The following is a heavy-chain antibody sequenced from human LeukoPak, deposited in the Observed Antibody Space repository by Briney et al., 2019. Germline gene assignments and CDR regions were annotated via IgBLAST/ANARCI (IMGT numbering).Heavy chain of an antibody. Sequence: SETLSLTCAVYGGSFSGFYWSWIRQPPGKGLEWIGEINHSGSTNYNPSLKSRVTISVDTSKNQFSLKLSSVTAADTAVYYCARAPLSGSYLINWFDPWGQGTLVTVSS. V-gene: IGHV4-34*01. CDR1: GGSFSGFY. CDR2: INHSGST. D-gene: IGHD1-26*01. CDR3: ARAPLSGSYLINWFDP. J-gene: IGHJ5*02.